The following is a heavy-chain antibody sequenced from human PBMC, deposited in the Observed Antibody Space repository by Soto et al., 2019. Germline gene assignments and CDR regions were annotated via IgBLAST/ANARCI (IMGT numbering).Heavy chain of an antibody. V-gene: IGHV1-69*05. Sequence: SLKVSCKASEHTFSSYAIIWVRQAPGQGLERMGGINPICRTTNYAQKFQGRVTITTNKSMSTAYIELSSLRSEDTAEHYCARGIVVVPAATPFGMDVWGKGNRVTVSS. J-gene: IGHJ6*03. CDR3: ARGIVVVPAATPFGMDV. D-gene: IGHD2-2*01. CDR2: INPICRTT. CDR1: EHTFSSYA.